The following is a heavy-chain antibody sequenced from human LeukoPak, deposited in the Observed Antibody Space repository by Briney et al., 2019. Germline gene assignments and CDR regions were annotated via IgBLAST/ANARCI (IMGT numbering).Heavy chain of an antibody. CDR1: GFTFSSYS. CDR2: ISSSSSTI. D-gene: IGHD3-3*01. Sequence: PGGSLRLSCAASGFTFSSYSMNWVRQAPGKGLEWVSYISSSSSTIYYADSVKGRFTISRDNAKNSLYLQMNSLRAEDTAVYYCAKGNDFWSGYPYYYYYMDVWGKGTTVTVSS. CDR3: AKGNDFWSGYPYYYYYMDV. J-gene: IGHJ6*03. V-gene: IGHV3-48*01.